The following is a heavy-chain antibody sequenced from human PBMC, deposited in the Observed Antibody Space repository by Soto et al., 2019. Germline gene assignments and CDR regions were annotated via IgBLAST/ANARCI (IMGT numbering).Heavy chain of an antibody. CDR2: IYYSGST. CDR1: GGSISSSSYY. CDR3: ARRPTTVVTALDY. J-gene: IGHJ4*02. D-gene: IGHD4-17*01. Sequence: PSETLSLTCTVSGGSISSSSYYWGWIRQRPGKGREWIGSIYYSGSTYYHPSLKSGVTISVDTSKNQFSLKLSSVTAADTAVYYDARRPTTVVTALDYWGQGTLVTVS. V-gene: IGHV4-39*01.